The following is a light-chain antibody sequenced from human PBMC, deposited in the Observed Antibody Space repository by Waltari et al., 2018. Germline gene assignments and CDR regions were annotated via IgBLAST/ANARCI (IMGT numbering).Light chain of an antibody. CDR2: QDN. CDR3: CAYAGSYTYV. CDR1: KRDIGTYAL. Sequence: QSALTQPASVSGSPGQSITISCSGTKRDIGTYALVSWYQHHPGKAPKVIIYQDNKRPSGVSNRFSGSKSGNTASLTVSGLQAEDEADYYCCAYAGSYTYVFGGGTKVTV. J-gene: IGLJ1*01. V-gene: IGLV2-23*01.